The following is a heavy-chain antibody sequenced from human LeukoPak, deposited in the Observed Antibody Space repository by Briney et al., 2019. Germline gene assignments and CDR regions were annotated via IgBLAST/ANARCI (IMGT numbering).Heavy chain of an antibody. Sequence: ASVKVSCKASGYTFINYYMHWVRQAPGQGLEWMAIINPSGGSTTYAQNFQGRVTMTRDTSTSTVYLEVNSLTSDDTAVYYCAREGYGSGRRLGLDVWGQGTTVTVSS. CDR2: INPSGGST. D-gene: IGHD3-10*01. V-gene: IGHV1-46*01. CDR1: GYTFINYY. J-gene: IGHJ6*02. CDR3: AREGYGSGRRLGLDV.